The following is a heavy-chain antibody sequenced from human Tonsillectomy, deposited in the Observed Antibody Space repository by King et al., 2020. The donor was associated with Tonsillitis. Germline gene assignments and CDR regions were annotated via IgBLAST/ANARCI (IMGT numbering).Heavy chain of an antibody. CDR1: FGSISSYF. CDR3: ARSTYFDFWNGLPYYFDY. Sequence: VQLQESGPGLVKPSETLSLNCTVSFGSISSYFWSWIRQPAGKGLEWIGRIYTSGSTNYNPSLKSRVTMSVDTSKNQFSLKLSSVTAADTAVYYCARSTYFDFWNGLPYYFDYWGQGTLVTVSS. V-gene: IGHV4-4*07. CDR2: IYTSGST. D-gene: IGHD3-3*01. J-gene: IGHJ4*02.